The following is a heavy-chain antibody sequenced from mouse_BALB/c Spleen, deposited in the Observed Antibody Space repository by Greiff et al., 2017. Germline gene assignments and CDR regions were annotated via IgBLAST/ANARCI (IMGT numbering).Heavy chain of an antibody. CDR2: IYPSDSYT. J-gene: IGHJ3*01. CDR3: TRGYYGSSPWFAY. Sequence: QVQLQQPGAELVRPGASVKLSCKASGYTFTSYWINWVKQRPGQGLEWIGNIYPSDSYTNYNQKFKDKATLTVDKSSSTAYMQLSSPTSEDSAVYSGTRGYYGSSPWFAYWGQGTLVTVSA. CDR1: GYTFTSYW. V-gene: IGHV1-69*02. D-gene: IGHD1-1*01.